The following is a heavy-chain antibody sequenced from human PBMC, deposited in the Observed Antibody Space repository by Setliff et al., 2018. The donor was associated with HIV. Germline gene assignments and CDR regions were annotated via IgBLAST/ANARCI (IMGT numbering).Heavy chain of an antibody. V-gene: IGHV3-21*04. D-gene: IGHD1-26*01. CDR1: GFTFSTYR. CDR2: ISSSSSYI. CDR3: ATGRLRATSPFDN. Sequence: PGGSLRLSCAASGFTFSTYRMNWVRQAPGKGLEWVSSISSSSSYIYYADSLKGRFTISRDNAKNTLYLQMNSLRAEDTAVYYCATGRLRATSPFDNWGQGTLVTVSS. J-gene: IGHJ4*02.